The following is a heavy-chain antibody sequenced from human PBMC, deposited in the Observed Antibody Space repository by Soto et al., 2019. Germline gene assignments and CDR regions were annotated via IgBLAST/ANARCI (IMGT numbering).Heavy chain of an antibody. Sequence: PGESLKISCKGSGYSFTNYWIGWVRQMPGKGLEWMGIIYPGDSDTRYIPSFQGQVTISVDKSISTAYLQWSSLKASDTAMYYCTRHLVAATGENWFDPWGQGTLVTVSS. CDR3: TRHLVAATGENWFDP. J-gene: IGHJ5*02. CDR1: GYSFTNYW. CDR2: IYPGDSDT. V-gene: IGHV5-51*01. D-gene: IGHD5-12*01.